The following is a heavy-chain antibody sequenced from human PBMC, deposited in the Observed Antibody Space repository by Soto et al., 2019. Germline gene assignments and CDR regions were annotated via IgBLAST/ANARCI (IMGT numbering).Heavy chain of an antibody. CDR3: AKDSLFNWGWGGYFDY. CDR1: GFTFDDYT. CDR2: ISWDGGST. V-gene: IGHV3-43*01. D-gene: IGHD7-27*01. Sequence: GGSLRLSCAASGFTFDDYTMHWVRQAPGKGLEWVSLISWDGGSTYYADSVKGRFTISRDNNKNSLYLQMNSLRTEDTALYYCAKDSLFNWGWGGYFDYWGQGTLVTVSS. J-gene: IGHJ4*02.